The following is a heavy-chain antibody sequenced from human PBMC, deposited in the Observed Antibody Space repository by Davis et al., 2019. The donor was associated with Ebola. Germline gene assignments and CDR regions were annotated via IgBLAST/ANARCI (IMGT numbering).Heavy chain of an antibody. CDR2: LHHSGST. CDR1: GGSISSGGYS. J-gene: IGHJ5*02. CDR3: ARALTTVTTLWFDP. V-gene: IGHV4-30-2*01. Sequence: LRLSCAVSGGSISSGGYSWSWIRQPPGKGLEWIGYLHHSGSTYYNPSPKSRVTISVARSTNQFSLKLSSVTAADTAVYYCARALTTVTTLWFDPWGQGTLVTVSS. D-gene: IGHD4-17*01.